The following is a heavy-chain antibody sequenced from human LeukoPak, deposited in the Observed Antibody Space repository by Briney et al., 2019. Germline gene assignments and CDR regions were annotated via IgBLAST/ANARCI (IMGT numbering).Heavy chain of an antibody. Sequence: SETLSLTCTVSGGSISSYYWSWIRQPPGKGLEWIGFIYYSGSTNYNPSLKSRVTISVDTSKNQFSLKLSSVTAADTAVYYCARSHSYSPNWSDPWGQGTLVTVSS. CDR1: GGSISSYY. J-gene: IGHJ5*02. D-gene: IGHD2-15*01. CDR3: ARSHSYSPNWSDP. V-gene: IGHV4-59*01. CDR2: IYYSGST.